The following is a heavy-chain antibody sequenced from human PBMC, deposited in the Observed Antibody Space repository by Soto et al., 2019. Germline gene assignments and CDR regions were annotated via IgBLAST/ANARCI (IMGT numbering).Heavy chain of an antibody. CDR3: ASVDIVVVPVFNYYYGMDV. CDR2: ISSSSSYI. Sequence: PGGSLRLSCAASGFTFSSYSMNWVRQAPGKGLEWVSSISSSSSYIYYADSVKGRFTISRDNAKNSLYLQMNSLRAEDTAVYYCASVDIVVVPVFNYYYGMDVWGQGTTVTVSS. V-gene: IGHV3-21*01. CDR1: GFTFSSYS. D-gene: IGHD2-2*03. J-gene: IGHJ6*02.